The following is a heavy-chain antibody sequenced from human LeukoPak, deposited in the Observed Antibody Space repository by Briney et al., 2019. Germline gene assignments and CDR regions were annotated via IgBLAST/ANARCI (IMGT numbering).Heavy chain of an antibody. CDR2: IYYSGST. Sequence: PSETLSLTCTVSGGSISSYYWSWIRQPPGKGLEWIGYIYYSGSTNYNPSLKSRVTISVDTSKIQFSLKLSSVTAADTAVYYCATDLGYCSSTSCYRAPDYWGQGTLVTVSS. V-gene: IGHV4-59*01. CDR3: ATDLGYCSSTSCYRAPDY. D-gene: IGHD2-2*01. CDR1: GGSISSYY. J-gene: IGHJ4*02.